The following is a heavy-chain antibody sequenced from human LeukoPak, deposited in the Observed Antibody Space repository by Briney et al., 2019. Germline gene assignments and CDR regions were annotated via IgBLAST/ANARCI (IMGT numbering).Heavy chain of an antibody. CDR1: GYTCTSYY. V-gene: IGHV1-46*01. CDR2: INPSGGST. J-gene: IGHJ6*04. D-gene: IGHD5-18*01. Sequence: GASVKVSCKASGYTCTSYYMHWVRQAPGQGLEWMGIINPSGGSTSYAQKFQGRVTMTRDTSTSTVYMELSSLRSEDTAVYYCVKDGGRQLWLLHYYGMDVWGKGTTVTVSS. CDR3: VKDGGRQLWLLHYYGMDV.